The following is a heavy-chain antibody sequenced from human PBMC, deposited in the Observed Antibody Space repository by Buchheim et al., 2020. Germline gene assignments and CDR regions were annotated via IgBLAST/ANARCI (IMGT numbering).Heavy chain of an antibody. J-gene: IGHJ6*02. CDR2: VNPKTGDA. V-gene: IGHV1-2*02. Sequence: QVYLVQSGAEVVRPGTSVKVSCKASGFTFTGHSINWMRRAPGRGLEWMGWVNPKTGDATYAHKIYARVTMTRDTSLNIAYMELRNLRSDDTAAYYCATSRGYYYPMDVWGQGTT. CDR1: GFTFTGHS. CDR3: ATSRGYYYPMDV. D-gene: IGHD3-22*01.